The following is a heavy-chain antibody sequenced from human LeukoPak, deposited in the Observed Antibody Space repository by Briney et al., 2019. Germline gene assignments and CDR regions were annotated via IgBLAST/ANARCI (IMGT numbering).Heavy chain of an antibody. D-gene: IGHD3-10*01. V-gene: IGHV3-53*01. CDR2: IYSGGST. Sequence: PGGSLRLSCAASGFTFSSYAMSWARQAPGKGLEWVSVIYSGGSTYYADSVKGRFTISRDNSKNTLYLQMNSLRAEDTAVYYCARELSTPVHAFDIWGQGTMVTVSS. CDR1: GFTFSSYA. J-gene: IGHJ3*02. CDR3: ARELSTPVHAFDI.